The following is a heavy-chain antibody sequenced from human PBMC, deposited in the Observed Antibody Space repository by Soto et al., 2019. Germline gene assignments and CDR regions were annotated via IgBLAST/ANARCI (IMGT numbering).Heavy chain of an antibody. V-gene: IGHV3-30*18. CDR2: ISYDGTNK. J-gene: IGHJ3*02. CDR3: AKVLPATGIEGGGDAFDI. D-gene: IGHD1-26*01. Sequence: VGSLRLSCAASGFTFRSFGMHWIRQAPGKGLEWVALISYDGTNKYYADSVRGRFTISRDNSKNTLYLEMNTLRVEDTAVYYCAKVLPATGIEGGGDAFDIWGQGTMVTVSS. CDR1: GFTFRSFG.